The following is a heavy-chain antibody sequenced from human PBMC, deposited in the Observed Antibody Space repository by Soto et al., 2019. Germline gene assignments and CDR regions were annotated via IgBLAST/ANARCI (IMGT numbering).Heavy chain of an antibody. Sequence: GGSLRLSCAASGFTFSSYAMSWVRQAPGKGLEWVSAISGSGGSTYYADSVKGRFTISRDNSKNTLYLQMNSLRAEDTAVYYCAKGRGGRFARIAVAGPGDAFDIWGQGTMVTVSS. CDR2: ISGSGGST. V-gene: IGHV3-23*01. J-gene: IGHJ3*02. CDR1: GFTFSSYA. D-gene: IGHD6-19*01. CDR3: AKGRGGRFARIAVAGPGDAFDI.